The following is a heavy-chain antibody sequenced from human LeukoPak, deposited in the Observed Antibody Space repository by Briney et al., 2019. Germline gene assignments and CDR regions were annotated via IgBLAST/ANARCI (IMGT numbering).Heavy chain of an antibody. J-gene: IGHJ6*03. D-gene: IGHD2-8*01. Sequence: GGSLRLSCAASGFTFRSYAMTWVRQAPGKGLEWVSTITVSGDGTFYADSVKGRFTISRDNSKNTLYLQMNSLRAEDTAVYYCSKVLMNYYYYMDVWGKGTTVTVSS. CDR3: SKVLMNYYYYMDV. CDR1: GFTFRSYA. CDR2: ITVSGDGT. V-gene: IGHV3-23*01.